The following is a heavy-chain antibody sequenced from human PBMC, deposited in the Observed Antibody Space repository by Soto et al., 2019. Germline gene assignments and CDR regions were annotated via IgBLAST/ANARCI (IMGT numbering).Heavy chain of an antibody. CDR3: ARAKDNYYYYYYMDV. V-gene: IGHV1-18*01. CDR2: ISAHNGNT. J-gene: IGHJ6*03. CDR1: GYTFTSYG. D-gene: IGHD1-20*01. Sequence: VQLVQSGAEVKKPGASVKVSCKASGYTFTSYGISWVRQAPGQGLEWMGWISAHNGNTNYAKKLKGRVTMTTDTSTSTAYMELRSLRSDDTAVYYCARAKDNYYYYYYMDVWGKGTTVTVSS.